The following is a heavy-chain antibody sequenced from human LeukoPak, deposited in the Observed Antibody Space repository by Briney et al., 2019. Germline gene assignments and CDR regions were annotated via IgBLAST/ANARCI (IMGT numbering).Heavy chain of an antibody. V-gene: IGHV5-51*01. CDR1: GYLFTSYW. D-gene: IGHD1-26*01. J-gene: IGHJ4*02. CDR3: ACVKGGPSQFFDY. CDR2: IYPGDSDT. Sequence: GESLQISCKGSGYLFTSYWIGWVRQLPGKGLEWMGVIYPGDSDTRYSPSFQGQVTISADKSISTAYLQWSSLKASDTAMYYCACVKGGPSQFFDYWGQGTLVTVSS.